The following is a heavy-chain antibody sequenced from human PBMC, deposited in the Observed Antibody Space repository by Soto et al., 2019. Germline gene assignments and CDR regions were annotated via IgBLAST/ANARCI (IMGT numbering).Heavy chain of an antibody. Sequence: EAQLVESGGDVVQPGGSLRLSCAASGFSFSNYAMSWVRQAPGKELEWLAVIDGVRGRTLYADSVKGRFTVSRDNSKNTLYLQMDSLRLEDTAEYYCAKDAVRSNGVFDPFDLWGQGTVVTVSS. J-gene: IGHJ3*01. D-gene: IGHD3-16*01. CDR2: IDGVRGRT. CDR3: AKDAVRSNGVFDPFDL. V-gene: IGHV3-23*04. CDR1: GFSFSNYA.